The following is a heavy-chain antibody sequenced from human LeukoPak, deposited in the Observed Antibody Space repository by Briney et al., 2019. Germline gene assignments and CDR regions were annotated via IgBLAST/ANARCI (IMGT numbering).Heavy chain of an antibody. CDR1: GFTFGDYG. J-gene: IGHJ4*02. CDR2: INWNSADT. D-gene: IGHD3-9*01. CDR3: ARDRADWPAIDY. V-gene: IGHV3-20*04. Sequence: PGGSLRLSCAGSGFTFGDYGMAWVRLVPGKGLEWVSGINWNSADTTYADSVKGRFTISRDNAKNSLYLQMNSLRVDDTAVYYCARDRADWPAIDYWGQGTLVTVSS.